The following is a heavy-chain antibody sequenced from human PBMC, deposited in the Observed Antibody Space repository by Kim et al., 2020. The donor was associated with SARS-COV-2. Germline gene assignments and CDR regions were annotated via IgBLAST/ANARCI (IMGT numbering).Heavy chain of an antibody. V-gene: IGHV3-15*01. CDR3: STLYRGV. J-gene: IGHJ6*02. CDR2: IKRKTDGGTT. CDR1: GFTFSDAS. Sequence: GGSLRLSCAASGFTFSDASMSWVRQVPGKGLEWVGHIKRKTDGGTTDYAAPVKGRFTISRDDSKNTLYLQMNSLKSEDTAVYYCSTLYRGVWGQGTTVTV.